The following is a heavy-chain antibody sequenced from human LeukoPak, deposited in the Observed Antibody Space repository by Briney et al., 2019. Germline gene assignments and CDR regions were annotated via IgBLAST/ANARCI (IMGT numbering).Heavy chain of an antibody. V-gene: IGHV4-59*08. Sequence: GSLRLSCAASGFTFSSYAMSWIRQPPGKGLEWIGYIYYSGSTNYNPSLKSRVTISVDTSKNQFSLKLSSVTAADTAVYYCARGPSMVRGGLDYWGQGTLVTVSS. CDR2: IYYSGST. J-gene: IGHJ4*02. D-gene: IGHD3-10*01. CDR3: ARGPSMVRGGLDY. CDR1: GFTFSSYA.